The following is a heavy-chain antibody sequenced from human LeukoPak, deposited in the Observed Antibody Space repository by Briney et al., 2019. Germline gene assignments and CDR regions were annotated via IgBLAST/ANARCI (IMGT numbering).Heavy chain of an antibody. CDR2: IYSGDIGGYT. CDR3: ARDPNYYNYGMDV. V-gene: IGHV3-66*01. J-gene: IGHJ6*02. Sequence: PGGSLRLSCAASGCTVSNSYMSWVRQAPGKGLEWVSVIYSGDIGGYTYYSDSVKGRFTISRDNSKNTLNLQMNSLRDEDTAVYYCARDPNYYNYGMDVWGQGTMVTVSS. CDR1: GCTVSNSY.